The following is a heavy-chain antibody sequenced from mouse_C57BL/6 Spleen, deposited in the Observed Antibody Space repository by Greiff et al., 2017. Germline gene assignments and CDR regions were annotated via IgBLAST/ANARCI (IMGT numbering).Heavy chain of an antibody. J-gene: IGHJ4*01. CDR2: IYPGDGDT. D-gene: IGHD2-4*01. V-gene: IGHV1-82*01. Sequence: VQLQQSGPELVKPGASVKISCKASGYAFSSSWMNWVKQRPGKGLEWIGRIYPGDGDTNYNGKFKGKATLTADKSSSTAYMQLSSLTSEDSAVYFCARWEDYDGYAMDYWGQGTSVTVSS. CDR3: ARWEDYDGYAMDY. CDR1: GYAFSSSW.